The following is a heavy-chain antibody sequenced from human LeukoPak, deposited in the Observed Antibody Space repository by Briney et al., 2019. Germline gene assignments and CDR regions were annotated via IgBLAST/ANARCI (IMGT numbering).Heavy chain of an antibody. CDR3: ARSKGMFRIGVSY. CDR1: GGSFSGYY. Sequence: SETLSLTCAVYGGSFSGYYWSWIRQPPGKGLERIGEINHSGSTNYNPSLKSRVTISVDTSKNQFSLKLSSVTAADTAVYYCARSKGMFRIGVSYWGQGTLVTVSS. J-gene: IGHJ4*02. V-gene: IGHV4-34*01. CDR2: INHSGST. D-gene: IGHD1-26*01.